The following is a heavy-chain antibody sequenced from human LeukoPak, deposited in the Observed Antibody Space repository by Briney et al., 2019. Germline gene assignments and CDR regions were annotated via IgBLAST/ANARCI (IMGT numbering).Heavy chain of an antibody. CDR3: ARVGYSGWNLEY. Sequence: GGSLRLSCAASGFTFSSFGMHWVRQAPGKGLEWVANINQGGSVKYYVDSVKGRFTISRDDAKNSLYVRMNSLRDEHTAVYYCARVGYSGWNLEYWGQGTLVTVSS. CDR1: GFTFSSFG. CDR2: INQGGSVK. J-gene: IGHJ4*02. V-gene: IGHV3-7*01. D-gene: IGHD5-12*01.